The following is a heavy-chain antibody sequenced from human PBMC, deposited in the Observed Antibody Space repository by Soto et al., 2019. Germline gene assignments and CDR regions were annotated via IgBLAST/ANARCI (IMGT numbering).Heavy chain of an antibody. J-gene: IGHJ5*01. D-gene: IGHD7-27*01. V-gene: IGHV4-30-4*01. CDR1: GDSISNLDYF. CDR3: ARGRYCLTGRCFPNWFDS. CDR2: IYKSATT. Sequence: KPSETLSLTCSVSGDSISNLDYFWAWIRQPPGQALEYIGYIYKSATTYYNPSFESRVAISVDTSKSQFSLNVTSVTAADTAVYFCARGRYCLTGRCFPNWFDSWGQGALVTVSP.